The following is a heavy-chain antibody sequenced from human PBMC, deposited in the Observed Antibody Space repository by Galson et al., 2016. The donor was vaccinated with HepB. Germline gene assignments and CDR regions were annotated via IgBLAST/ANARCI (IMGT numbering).Heavy chain of an antibody. CDR3: AKEFVATGAVVGDY. CDR1: GFTLRTYA. CDR2: ISNSGSTT. Sequence: SLRLSCAATGFTLRTYAMSWIRQAPGKGLEWVSAISNSGSTTYYADSVKGRFAISRDNSKNTLYLQMNSLRVEDTALYYCAKEFVATGAVVGDYWGQGTLVT. D-gene: IGHD2-21*01. V-gene: IGHV3-23*01. J-gene: IGHJ4*02.